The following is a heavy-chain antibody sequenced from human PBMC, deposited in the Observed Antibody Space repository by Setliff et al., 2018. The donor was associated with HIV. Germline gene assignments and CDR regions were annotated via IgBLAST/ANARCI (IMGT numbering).Heavy chain of an antibody. Sequence: SETLSLTCTVSGDSLSSYYWSWIRQPAGKGLEWIGRIYTSGSTNYNPSLKSRVTMSVDTSKNQFSLKLSSVTAADTAVFYCARDRTGGTFDIWGQGTMVTVSS. CDR3: ARDRTGGTFDI. V-gene: IGHV4-4*07. CDR2: IYTSGST. J-gene: IGHJ3*02. CDR1: GDSLSSYY. D-gene: IGHD3-16*01.